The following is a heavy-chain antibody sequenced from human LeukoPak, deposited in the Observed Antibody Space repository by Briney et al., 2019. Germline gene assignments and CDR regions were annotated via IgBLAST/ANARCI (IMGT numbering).Heavy chain of an antibody. CDR1: GFTFSDYG. D-gene: IGHD6-6*01. Sequence: GGSLRLSCAASGFTFSDYGMHWVRQAPGKGLEWVAVIWYDGSNKYYADSVKGRFTVSRDNSKNTLDLQMSSLRAEDTAVYYCARDSSSGSGLDYWGQGTLVTVSS. J-gene: IGHJ4*02. CDR2: IWYDGSNK. CDR3: ARDSSSGSGLDY. V-gene: IGHV3-33*01.